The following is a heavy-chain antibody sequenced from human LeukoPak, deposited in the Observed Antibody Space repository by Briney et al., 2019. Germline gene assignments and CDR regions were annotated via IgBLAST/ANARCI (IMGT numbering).Heavy chain of an antibody. Sequence: SETLSLTCTVSGGSISSYYWSWIRQPPGKGLEWIGYIYYSGSTNYNPSLRSRVTISVDTSKNQFSLKLSSVTAEDTAVYYCAKVGTKGPFDYWGQGTLVTVSS. CDR3: AKVGTKGPFDY. CDR2: IYYSGST. V-gene: IGHV4-59*12. D-gene: IGHD1-7*01. CDR1: GGSISSYY. J-gene: IGHJ4*02.